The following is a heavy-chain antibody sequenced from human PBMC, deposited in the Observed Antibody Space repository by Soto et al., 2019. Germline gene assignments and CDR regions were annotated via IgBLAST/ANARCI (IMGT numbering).Heavy chain of an antibody. CDR2: LIPIFGTA. CDR3: AREGPDYYDSSGYFWFDP. D-gene: IGHD3-22*01. V-gene: IGHV1-69*01. CDR1: GGTFSSYA. Sequence: QVQLVQSGAEVKKPGSSVKVSCKASGGTFSSYAISWVRQAPGQGLEWMGGLIPIFGTANYAQKFQGRVTITADESTSTAYMELSSLRSEDTAVYYCAREGPDYYDSSGYFWFDPWGQGTLVTVSS. J-gene: IGHJ5*02.